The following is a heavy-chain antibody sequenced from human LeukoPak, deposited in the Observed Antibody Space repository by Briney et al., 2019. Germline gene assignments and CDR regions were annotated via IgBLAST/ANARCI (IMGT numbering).Heavy chain of an antibody. Sequence: GAPVKASCKASGYTFTSYDINSVRQATGHGLEWMGWMNPNSGNTGYAQKFQGRVTMTRNTSISTAYMELSSLRSEDTAVYYCARGWRVVVPAAMASYYMDVWGKGTTVTVSS. CDR1: GYTFTSYD. D-gene: IGHD2-2*01. V-gene: IGHV1-8*01. CDR2: MNPNSGNT. J-gene: IGHJ6*03. CDR3: ARGWRVVVPAAMASYYMDV.